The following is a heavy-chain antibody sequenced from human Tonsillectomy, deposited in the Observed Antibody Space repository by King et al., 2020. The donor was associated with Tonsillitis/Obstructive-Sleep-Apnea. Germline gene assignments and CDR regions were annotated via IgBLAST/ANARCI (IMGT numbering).Heavy chain of an antibody. CDR3: ARHAGEWALFSFDY. V-gene: IGHV3-30*04. D-gene: IGHD1-26*01. J-gene: IGHJ4*02. Sequence: VQLVESGGGVVQPGRSLRLSCAASGFTFSSYVMHWVRQAPGKGLEWVAVISYDGSNKYYADSVKGRFTISRDSSKNTLYLQMNSLRAEDTAVYYCARHAGEWALFSFDYWGQGTLVTVSS. CDR2: ISYDGSNK. CDR1: GFTFSSYV.